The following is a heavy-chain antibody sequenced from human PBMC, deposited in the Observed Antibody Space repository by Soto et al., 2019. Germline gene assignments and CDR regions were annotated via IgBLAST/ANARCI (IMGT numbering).Heavy chain of an antibody. CDR1: GGSISSYY. J-gene: IGHJ4*02. V-gene: IGHV4-59*01. CDR3: ARVPPGSRVFDY. CDR2: IYYSGST. D-gene: IGHD3-10*01. Sequence: SETLSFTCTVSGGSISSYYWSWIRQPPGKGLEWIGYIYYSGSTNYNPSLKSRVTISVDTSKNQFSLKLSSVTAADTAVYYCARVPPGSRVFDYWGQGTLVTVS.